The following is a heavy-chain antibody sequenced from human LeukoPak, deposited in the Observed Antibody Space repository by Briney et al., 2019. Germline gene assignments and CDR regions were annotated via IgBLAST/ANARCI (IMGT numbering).Heavy chain of an antibody. Sequence: GESLKISCKGSGYSFTSYWSGGVRQMPGKGLEGMGIMDPGDSDTRYNPSFQGQVTISADKSISTPYLQWRSLKASDTAMYYCARRRDERGYKDIFDIWGQGTMVTVPS. CDR3: ARRRDERGYKDIFDI. V-gene: IGHV5-51*01. CDR2: MDPGDSDT. J-gene: IGHJ3*02. CDR1: GYSFTSYW. D-gene: IGHD5-18*01.